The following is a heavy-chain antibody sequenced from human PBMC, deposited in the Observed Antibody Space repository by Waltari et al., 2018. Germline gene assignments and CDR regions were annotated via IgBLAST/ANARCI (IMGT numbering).Heavy chain of an antibody. V-gene: IGHV4-4*07. CDR2: IYATGST. CDR3: ARLPYNNIYFYYYMDV. J-gene: IGHJ6*03. Sequence: VQLQASGPGLVKPSETLSLTCTVSGGSISTYYWRWIRQPAGKGLEWIGRIYATGSTNYNPSLKSRVTMSVDTSKNQFSLKLSSVTAADTAVYYCARLPYNNIYFYYYMDVWGKGTTVTVSS. CDR1: GGSISTYY. D-gene: IGHD3-10*01.